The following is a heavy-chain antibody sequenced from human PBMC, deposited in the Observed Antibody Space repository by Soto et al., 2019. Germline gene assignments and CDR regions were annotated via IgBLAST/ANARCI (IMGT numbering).Heavy chain of an antibody. J-gene: IGHJ6*02. D-gene: IGHD3-3*01. V-gene: IGHV4-34*01. CDR3: ARNGSYYDFWSGYYFGGGMDV. Sequence: SETLSLTCAVYGGSFSGYYWSWIRQPPGKGLEWIGEINHSGSTNYNPSLKSRVTISVDTSKNQFSLKLSSVTAADTAVYYCARNGSYYDFWSGYYFGGGMDVWGQGTTVTSP. CDR2: INHSGST. CDR1: GGSFSGYY.